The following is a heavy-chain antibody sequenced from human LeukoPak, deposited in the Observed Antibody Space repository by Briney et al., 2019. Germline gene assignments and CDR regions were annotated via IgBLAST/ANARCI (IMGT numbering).Heavy chain of an antibody. CDR2: IYPGDSDT. Sequence: GESLKISCKGSGYSFTSYWIGWVRRLPGKGLEWMGIIYPGDSDTRYSPSFQRQVPNSDDKSISPGYLQWRRLKASDTAMYYCARSQTLYDFWSGYYPPYFDYWGQGTLVTVSS. CDR3: ARSQTLYDFWSGYYPPYFDY. CDR1: GYSFTSYW. D-gene: IGHD3-3*01. J-gene: IGHJ4*02. V-gene: IGHV5-51*01.